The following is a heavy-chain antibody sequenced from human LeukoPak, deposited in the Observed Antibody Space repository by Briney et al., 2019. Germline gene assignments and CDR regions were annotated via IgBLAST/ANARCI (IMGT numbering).Heavy chain of an antibody. CDR2: INPNSGGT. Sequence: GASVKVSCKASGYTFTGYYMHWVRQAPGQELEWMGWINPNSGGTNYAQKFQGWVTMTRDTSISTAYMELSRLRSDDTAVYYCVRGGPDFWRGDIDGMDVWGQGTTVTVSS. CDR1: GYTFTGYY. V-gene: IGHV1-2*04. CDR3: VRGGPDFWRGDIDGMDV. J-gene: IGHJ6*02. D-gene: IGHD3-3*01.